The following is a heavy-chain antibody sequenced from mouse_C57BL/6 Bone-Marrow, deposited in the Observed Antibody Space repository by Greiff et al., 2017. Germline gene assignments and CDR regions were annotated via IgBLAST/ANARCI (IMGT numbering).Heavy chain of an antibody. V-gene: IGHV1-80*01. CDR2: IYPGDGDT. Sequence: VQLQQSGAELVKPGASVKISCKASGYAFSSYWMNWVKQRPGKGLEWIGQIYPGDGDTNYNGKFKGKATLTADTSSSTAYMQLSSLTSEDSAVYFCARSGYDGYYSAWFAYWGQGTLVTVSA. D-gene: IGHD2-3*01. J-gene: IGHJ3*01. CDR3: ARSGYDGYYSAWFAY. CDR1: GYAFSSYW.